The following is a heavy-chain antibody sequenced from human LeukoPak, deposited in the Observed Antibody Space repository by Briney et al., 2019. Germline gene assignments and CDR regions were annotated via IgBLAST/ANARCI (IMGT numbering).Heavy chain of an antibody. J-gene: IGHJ5*02. CDR2: ISWNSGSI. Sequence: GGSLRLSCAASGFTFDDYTMHWVRQAPGKGLEWVSGISWNSGSISYADSVKGRFTTSRDNAKNSLYLQMNSLRAEDTALYYCAKAPSYNWNDVPWFDPWGQGTLVTVSS. D-gene: IGHD1-1*01. CDR1: GFTFDDYT. V-gene: IGHV3-9*01. CDR3: AKAPSYNWNDVPWFDP.